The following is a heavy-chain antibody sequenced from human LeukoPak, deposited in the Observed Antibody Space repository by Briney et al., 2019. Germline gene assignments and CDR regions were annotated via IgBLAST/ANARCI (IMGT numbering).Heavy chain of an antibody. CDR2: INHSGST. V-gene: IGHV4-34*01. CDR3: ARGYGYNSEY. J-gene: IGHJ4*02. Sequence: KPSETLSLTCAVYGGSFSGYYWSWIRQPPGKGLEWIGEINHSGSTNYNPSLKSRVTISVDTSKNQFSLKLTSVTAADTAVYYCARGYGYNSEYWGQGTLVTVSP. CDR1: GGSFSGYY. D-gene: IGHD5-24*01.